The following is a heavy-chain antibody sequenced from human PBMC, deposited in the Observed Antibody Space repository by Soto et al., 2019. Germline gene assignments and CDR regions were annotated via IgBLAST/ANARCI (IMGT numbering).Heavy chain of an antibody. CDR3: ARVGGCSGGSCYFGWFDP. Sequence: WASVQVSCKASGYTFTSYSMHWVRQAPGQRLEWMGWINAGNGNTKYSQKFQGRVTITRDTSASTAYMELSSLRSEDTAVYYCARVGGCSGGSCYFGWFDPWGQGTLVTVSS. V-gene: IGHV1-3*01. CDR2: INAGNGNT. CDR1: GYTFTSYS. D-gene: IGHD2-15*01. J-gene: IGHJ5*02.